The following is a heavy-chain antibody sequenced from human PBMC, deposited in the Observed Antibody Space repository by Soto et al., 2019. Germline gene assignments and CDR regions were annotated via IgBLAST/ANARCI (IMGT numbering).Heavy chain of an antibody. Sequence: QVRLVQSGAEVKKPGASVKVSCRASGYTFTGYYMHWVRQAPGQGLGWMGWINPNRGGTNYAQKFQGWVTMTRDTSISTAYMELSRLRSDDTAVYYCARGQYSSSWFSGDYWGQGTLVTVSS. CDR1: GYTFTGYY. V-gene: IGHV1-2*04. D-gene: IGHD6-13*01. J-gene: IGHJ4*02. CDR2: INPNRGGT. CDR3: ARGQYSSSWFSGDY.